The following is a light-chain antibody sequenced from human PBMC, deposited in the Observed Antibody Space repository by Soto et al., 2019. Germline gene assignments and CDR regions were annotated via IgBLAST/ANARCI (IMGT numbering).Light chain of an antibody. Sequence: DIQITQSPSTLSASVGDRVTITCRASQSISTWLAWYQQKPGRAPKLLIYDASTLESGVPSRFSGSGSGTEFTLTVSSLQPDDFAAYYCQQYRTYPWTFGQGTKVDI. CDR2: DAS. V-gene: IGKV1-5*01. J-gene: IGKJ1*01. CDR3: QQYRTYPWT. CDR1: QSISTW.